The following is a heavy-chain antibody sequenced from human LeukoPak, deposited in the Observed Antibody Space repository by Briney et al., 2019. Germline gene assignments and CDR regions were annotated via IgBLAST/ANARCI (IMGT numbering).Heavy chain of an antibody. Sequence: GSLRLSCAASGFTFDDYGMSWVRQAPGKGLEWVSSIDSSGGYMFYADSVKGRFIISRDNAKDSLYLQMNSLRVEDTAVYYCLRGDRRDYWGQGTLVTVSS. V-gene: IGHV3-21*06. J-gene: IGHJ4*02. CDR2: IDSSGGYM. CDR3: LRGDRRDY. CDR1: GFTFDDYG.